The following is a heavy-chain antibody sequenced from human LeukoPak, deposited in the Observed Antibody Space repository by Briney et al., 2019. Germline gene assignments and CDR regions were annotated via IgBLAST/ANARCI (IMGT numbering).Heavy chain of an antibody. J-gene: IGHJ5*02. CDR1: GGTFSSYA. V-gene: IGHV1-69*05. CDR2: IIPIFGTA. CDR3: ARGGGSGSYYWFDP. Sequence: SVKVSYKASGGTFSSYAISWVRQAPGQGLEWMGGIIPIFGTANYAQRFQGRVTITTDESTSTAYMELSSLRSEDTAVYYCARGGGSGSYYWFDPWGQGTLVTVSS. D-gene: IGHD1-26*01.